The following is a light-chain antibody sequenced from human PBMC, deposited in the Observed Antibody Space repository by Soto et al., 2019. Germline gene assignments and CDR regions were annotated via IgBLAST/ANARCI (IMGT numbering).Light chain of an antibody. CDR2: GAS. CDR3: QQYYNWPTYT. J-gene: IGKJ2*01. Sequence: EIVMTQSPATLSVSPGERATLSCRASRSVSSNLAWFQQKPGQAPRLLIYGASTRATGIPARFSGSGSGTELTLTISSLQSEDFAVYYCQQYYNWPTYTFGQGTKLEIK. CDR1: RSVSSN. V-gene: IGKV3-15*01.